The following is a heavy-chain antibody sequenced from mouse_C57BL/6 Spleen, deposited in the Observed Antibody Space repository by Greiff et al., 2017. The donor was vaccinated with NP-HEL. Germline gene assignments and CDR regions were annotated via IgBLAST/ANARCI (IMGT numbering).Heavy chain of an antibody. CDR1: GYAFSSSW. CDR3: AREGPYYYAMDY. Sequence: QVQLKQSGPELVKPGASVKLSCKASGYAFSSSWMNWVKQRPGKGLEWIGRIYPGDGDTNYNGKFKGKATLTADKSSSTAYMQLSSLTSEDSAVYFGAREGPYYYAMDYWGQGTSVTVSS. J-gene: IGHJ4*01. V-gene: IGHV1-82*01. CDR2: IYPGDGDT. D-gene: IGHD3-3*01.